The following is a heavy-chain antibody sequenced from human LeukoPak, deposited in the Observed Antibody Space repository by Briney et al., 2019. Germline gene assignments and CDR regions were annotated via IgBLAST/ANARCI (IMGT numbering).Heavy chain of an antibody. V-gene: IGHV2-5*02. CDR2: IYGDNEK. D-gene: IGHD3-22*01. J-gene: IGHJ5*02. CDR1: GFSLTTSREG. Sequence: ESGPTLVKPTQTLTLTCSVFGFSLTTSREGVGWIRQPPGKGLEWLALIYGDNEKRYSPSLKTRLTITKDASKNQVVLTMTNMDPVDTGTYFCAHFAYTSGWNPFDLWGQGRLVSVSS. CDR3: AHFAYTSGWNPFDL.